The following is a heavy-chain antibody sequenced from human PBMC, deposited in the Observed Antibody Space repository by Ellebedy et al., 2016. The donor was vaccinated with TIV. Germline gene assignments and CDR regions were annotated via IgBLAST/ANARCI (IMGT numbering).Heavy chain of an antibody. CDR3: ARDFTTVRGVMNPFDY. D-gene: IGHD3-10*01. CDR2: IYHTGST. Sequence: SETLSLXXTVSGDSISRGDYYWNWIRQSPGKGVEWLGFIYHTGSTHYNPSLKSRLAMSVDTSKNQFSLQLNSVTPEVTAVYYCARDFTTVRGVMNPFDYWGQGTLVTVSS. J-gene: IGHJ4*02. CDR1: GDSISRGDYY. V-gene: IGHV4-30-4*01.